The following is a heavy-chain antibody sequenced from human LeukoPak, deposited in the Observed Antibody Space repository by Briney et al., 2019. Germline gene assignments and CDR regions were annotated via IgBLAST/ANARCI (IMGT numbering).Heavy chain of an antibody. V-gene: IGHV4-59*08. CDR2: IYYSGNT. CDR3: ARHYCSGAGCYSFDY. D-gene: IGHD2-15*01. Sequence: SETLSLTCTVSGASISSYYWSWIRQPPGKGLEWIAYIYYSGNTNYNPSLKSRVTISVDTSKNQFSLKLSSVTAADTAVYYCARHYCSGAGCYSFDYWGQGTLVTVSS. CDR1: GASISSYY. J-gene: IGHJ4*02.